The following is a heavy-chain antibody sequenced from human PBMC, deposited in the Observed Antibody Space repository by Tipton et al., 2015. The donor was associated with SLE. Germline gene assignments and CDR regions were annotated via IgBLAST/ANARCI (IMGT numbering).Heavy chain of an antibody. Sequence: TLSLTCTVSGGSISGGSYYWSWIRQPAGKGLEWIGRIYTSGSTNYNPSLKSRVTISVDTSKNQFSLKLSSVTAADTAVYYCARAMWSSSWFYYFDYWGQGTLVTVSS. CDR3: ARAMWSSSWFYYFDY. D-gene: IGHD6-13*01. J-gene: IGHJ4*02. V-gene: IGHV4-61*02. CDR2: IYTSGST. CDR1: GGSISGGSYY.